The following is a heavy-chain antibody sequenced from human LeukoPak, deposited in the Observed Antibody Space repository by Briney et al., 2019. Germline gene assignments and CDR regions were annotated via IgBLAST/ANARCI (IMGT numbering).Heavy chain of an antibody. J-gene: IGHJ6*03. CDR3: ARTHGAWRPLGIAAAGHNYYYYYMDV. CDR1: GGSISSYY. D-gene: IGHD6-13*01. V-gene: IGHV4-59*12. CDR2: IYYSGST. Sequence: PSETLSLTCTVSGGSISSYYWSWIRQPPGKGLEWIGYIYYSGSTNYNPSLKSRVTISVDTSKNQFSLQLNSVTPEDTAVYYCARTHGAWRPLGIAAAGHNYYYYYMDVWGKGTTVTISS.